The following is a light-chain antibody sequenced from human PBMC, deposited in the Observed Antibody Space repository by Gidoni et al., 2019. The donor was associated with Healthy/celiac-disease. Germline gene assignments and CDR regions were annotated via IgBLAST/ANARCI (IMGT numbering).Light chain of an antibody. V-gene: IGLV1-44*01. CDR1: SSNIGRNT. CDR3: AAWDDSLNGVV. Sequence: QSVLTQPPSASGPPGQRVTISCSGSSSNIGRNTVNWYQQPPGTAPKLLIYSNNQRPSGVPDRFSGSKSGTSASLAISGLQSEDEADYYCAAWDDSLNGVVFGGGTKLTVL. J-gene: IGLJ2*01. CDR2: SNN.